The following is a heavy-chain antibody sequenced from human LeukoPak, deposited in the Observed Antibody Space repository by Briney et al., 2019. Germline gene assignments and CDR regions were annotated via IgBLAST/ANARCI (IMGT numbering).Heavy chain of an antibody. D-gene: IGHD3-16*01. Sequence: GASVKVSCKASGYTFTVYYMHWVRQAPGQGLEWMGWINPNSGGTNYAQKFQGRVTMTRDTSISTAYMELSRLRSDDTAVYYCARVRLRGPGSNWFDPWGQGTLVTVSS. V-gene: IGHV1-2*02. CDR2: INPNSGGT. CDR1: GYTFTVYY. J-gene: IGHJ5*02. CDR3: ARVRLRGPGSNWFDP.